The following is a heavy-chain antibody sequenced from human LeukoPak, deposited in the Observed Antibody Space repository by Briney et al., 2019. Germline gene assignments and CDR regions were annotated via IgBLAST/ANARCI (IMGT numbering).Heavy chain of an antibody. Sequence: GGSLRLSCAASGFTFSSYAMSWVRQAPGKGLEWVSVIYSGGSTYYADSVKGRFTISRDNSKNTLYLQMNSLRADDTAVYYCAREKKTGRPFDYWGQGTLVTVSS. CDR2: IYSGGST. D-gene: IGHD7-27*01. V-gene: IGHV3-66*01. J-gene: IGHJ4*02. CDR1: GFTFSSYA. CDR3: AREKKTGRPFDY.